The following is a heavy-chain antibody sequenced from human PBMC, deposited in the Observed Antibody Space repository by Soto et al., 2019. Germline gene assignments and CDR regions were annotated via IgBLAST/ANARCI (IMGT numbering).Heavy chain of an antibody. CDR2: INHSGST. J-gene: IGHJ6*02. D-gene: IGHD1-1*01. Sequence: SETLSLTCAVYGGSFSGYYWSWIRQPPGKGLEWIGEINHSGSTNYNPSLKSRVTISVDTSKNQFSLKLSSVTAADTAVYYCASRPLDRTNYYYYGMDVWGQGTTVTVSS. CDR3: ASRPLDRTNYYYYGMDV. CDR1: GGSFSGYY. V-gene: IGHV4-34*01.